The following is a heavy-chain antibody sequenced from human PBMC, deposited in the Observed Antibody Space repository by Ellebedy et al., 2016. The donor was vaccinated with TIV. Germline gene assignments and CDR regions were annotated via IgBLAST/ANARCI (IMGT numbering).Heavy chain of an antibody. V-gene: IGHV3-30*03. CDR1: GLTFSTPG. CDR2: ISSDGRRT. CDR3: ARFKTTELSTSFYFDY. Sequence: GESLKISCAASGLTFSTPGIHWVRQTPGKGLEWVAVISSDGRRTYYADSVKGRFSVSRDNSNNTLYLQMNSLRAEDTAMYYCARFKTTELSTSFYFDYWGQGTLVTVSS. J-gene: IGHJ4*02. D-gene: IGHD4-17*01.